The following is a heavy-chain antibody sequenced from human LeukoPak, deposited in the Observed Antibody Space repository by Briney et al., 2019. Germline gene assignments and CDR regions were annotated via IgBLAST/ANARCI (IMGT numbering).Heavy chain of an antibody. J-gene: IGHJ4*02. Sequence: ASVKVSCKASGYTFTSYSIHWVRQAPGQGLEWMGIINPAGGSTTYAQKFQGSRLTLTSDTSTSTVYMELSSLRSEDTAVYYCARGRGVHDSHTYDYFDYWGQGSLVTVSS. V-gene: IGHV1-46*01. D-gene: IGHD3-22*01. CDR1: GYTFTSYS. CDR2: INPAGGST. CDR3: ARGRGVHDSHTYDYFDY.